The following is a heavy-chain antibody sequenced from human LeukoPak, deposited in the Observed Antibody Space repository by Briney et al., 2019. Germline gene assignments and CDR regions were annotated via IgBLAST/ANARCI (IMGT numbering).Heavy chain of an antibody. CDR2: INTVGSST. Sequence: GGSLRLSCAASGFIFSSHCMHWVRQAPGKGLIWISRINTVGSSTTYADSVKGRFTVSRDNAKNTLYLQMNSLRAEDTAVYFCARSGGSNQPYDYWGQGILVTVSS. V-gene: IGHV3-74*01. CDR1: GFIFSSHC. J-gene: IGHJ4*02. D-gene: IGHD1-26*01. CDR3: ARSGGSNQPYDY.